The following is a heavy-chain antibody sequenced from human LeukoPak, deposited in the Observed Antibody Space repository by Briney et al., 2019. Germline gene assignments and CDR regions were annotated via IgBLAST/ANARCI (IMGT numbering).Heavy chain of an antibody. CDR1: GFTFSSYS. J-gene: IGHJ4*02. V-gene: IGHV3-21*01. Sequence: SGGSLRLSCAASGFTFSSYSMNWVRQAPGKGLEWVSSISSSSSYIYYADSVKGRFTISRDNAKNSLYLQMNSLRAEDTAVYYCARELLRPHVGLVRALGYWGQGTLVTVSS. CDR2: ISSSSSYI. CDR3: ARELLRPHVGLVRALGY. D-gene: IGHD3-16*01.